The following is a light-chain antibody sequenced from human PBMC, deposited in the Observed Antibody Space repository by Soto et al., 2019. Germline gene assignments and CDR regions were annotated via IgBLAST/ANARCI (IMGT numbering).Light chain of an antibody. CDR3: QQCGSSPWT. CDR1: QSVSSSY. V-gene: IGKV3-20*01. Sequence: EIVLTQSPGTLSLSPGERATLSCRASQSVSSSYLAWYQQKPGQAPRLLIYGASSRATGIPDRFSGSGSGTDFTLTISRQEPEDFAVYYCQQCGSSPWTFGQGTKVDIK. J-gene: IGKJ1*01. CDR2: GAS.